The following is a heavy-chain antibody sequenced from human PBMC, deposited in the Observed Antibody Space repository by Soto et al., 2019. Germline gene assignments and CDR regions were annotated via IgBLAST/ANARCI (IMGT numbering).Heavy chain of an antibody. V-gene: IGHV3-48*03. CDR2: ISSGGSTI. Sequence: GGSLRLSCAASGFTFSSYEMNWVRQAPGKGLEWISYISSGGSTIYYADSVKGRFTISRDNAKNSLYLQMNSLRAEDTAVYYCARDRPDFGDYWGQGTLVTVSS. D-gene: IGHD3-10*01. J-gene: IGHJ4*02. CDR1: GFTFSSYE. CDR3: ARDRPDFGDY.